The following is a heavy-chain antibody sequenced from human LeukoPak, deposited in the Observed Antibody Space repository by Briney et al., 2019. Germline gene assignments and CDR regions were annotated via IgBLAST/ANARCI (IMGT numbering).Heavy chain of an antibody. Sequence: ASVKVSCKASGYTFTSYGISWVRQAPGQGLEWMGWISAYNGNTNYAQKLQGRVTMTTDTSTSTAYMELRSLRSDDTAVYYCARDYYDYVWGSYRYRPINPLFDYWGQGTLVTVSS. J-gene: IGHJ4*02. CDR3: ARDYYDYVWGSYRYRPINPLFDY. CDR1: GYTFTSYG. CDR2: ISAYNGNT. D-gene: IGHD3-16*02. V-gene: IGHV1-18*01.